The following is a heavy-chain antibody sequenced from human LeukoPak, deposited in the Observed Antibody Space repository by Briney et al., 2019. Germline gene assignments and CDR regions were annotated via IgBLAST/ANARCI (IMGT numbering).Heavy chain of an antibody. V-gene: IGHV1-18*01. CDR1: GYTFTNYG. D-gene: IGHD3-9*01. CDR2: ISAYNGNT. CDR3: ARGSYDILTGYSDFDY. J-gene: IGHJ4*02. Sequence: ASVKVSCKASGYTFTNYGISWVRQAPGQGLEWMGWISAYNGNTNYAQKLQGRVTMTTDTSTSTAYMELRSLRSDDTAVYYCARGSYDILTGYSDFDYWGQGTLVTVSS.